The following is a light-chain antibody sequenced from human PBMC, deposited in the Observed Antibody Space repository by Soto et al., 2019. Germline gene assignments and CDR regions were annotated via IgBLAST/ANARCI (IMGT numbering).Light chain of an antibody. J-gene: IGLJ3*02. Sequence: QPVLTQPPSVSGAPGQRVTIYCSGTSSNIGAGYDVHWYHQLPGTAPKLLIFGNNNRPSGVPARFSASRSGTSASLAITGLQAEDEADYYCQSFDTNLRSSVFGGGTKLTVL. CDR1: SSNIGAGYD. CDR2: GNN. V-gene: IGLV1-40*01. CDR3: QSFDTNLRSSV.